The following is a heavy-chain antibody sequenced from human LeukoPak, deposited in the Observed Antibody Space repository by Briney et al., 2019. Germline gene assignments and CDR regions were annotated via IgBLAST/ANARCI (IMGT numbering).Heavy chain of an antibody. V-gene: IGHV4-59*01. CDR1: GGSISSYY. D-gene: IGHD3-10*01. CDR3: ARGALLWFGDRMEYYFDY. J-gene: IGHJ4*02. Sequence: PSETLSLTCTVSGGSISSYYWSWIRQPLGKGLEWIGFIYYSGNTNYNPSLKSRVTISVDTSKNQFSLKLSSMTAADTAVYYCARGALLWFGDRMEYYFDYWGQGTLLTVSS. CDR2: IYYSGNT.